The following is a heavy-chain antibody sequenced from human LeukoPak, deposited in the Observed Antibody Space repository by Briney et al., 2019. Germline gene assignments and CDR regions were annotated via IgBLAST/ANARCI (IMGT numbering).Heavy chain of an antibody. CDR2: ISSSGSTI. Sequence: GGSLRLSCAASGLTLSGYWMHWVRQAPGKGLEWVSYISSSGSTIYYADSVKGRFTISRDNAKNSLYLQMNSLRAEDTAVYYCARDQPGSSNAFDIWGQGTMVTVSS. D-gene: IGHD6-19*01. CDR1: GLTLSGYW. J-gene: IGHJ3*02. CDR3: ARDQPGSSNAFDI. V-gene: IGHV3-48*04.